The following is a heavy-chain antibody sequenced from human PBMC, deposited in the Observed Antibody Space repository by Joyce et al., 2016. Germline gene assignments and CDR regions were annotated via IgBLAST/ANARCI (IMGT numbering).Heavy chain of an antibody. CDR1: GASINSYY. Sequence: QVQLQGSGPGLVKPSETLSLTCTVSGASINSYYWNWIRQPPGKGLEWIGHIYYRGSTNYNPSLKSRVTISVDTSKNQFSLNLRSVTAADTAVYYCARGGGVHNSYAEYFQHWGQGTLVTVSS. J-gene: IGHJ1*01. CDR2: IYYRGST. V-gene: IGHV4-59*01. D-gene: IGHD3-16*01. CDR3: ARGGGVHNSYAEYFQH.